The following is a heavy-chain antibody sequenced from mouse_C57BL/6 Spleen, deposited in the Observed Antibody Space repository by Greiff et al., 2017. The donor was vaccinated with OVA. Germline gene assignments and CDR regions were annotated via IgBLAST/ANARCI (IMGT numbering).Heavy chain of an antibody. CDR1: GYTFTSYW. Sequence: QVQLQQPGAELVRPGSSVKLSCTASGYTFTSYWMHWVKQRPIQGLEWIGNIDPSDSETHYNQKFKDKATLTVDKSSSTAYMQLSSLTSEDSAVYYCARSDYERYYFDDWGQGTTLTVSS. V-gene: IGHV1-52*01. J-gene: IGHJ2*01. CDR2: IDPSDSET. D-gene: IGHD2-4*01. CDR3: ARSDYERYYFDD.